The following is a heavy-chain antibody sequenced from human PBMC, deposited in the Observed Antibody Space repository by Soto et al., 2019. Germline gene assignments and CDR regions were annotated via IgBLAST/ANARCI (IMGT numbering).Heavy chain of an antibody. V-gene: IGHV3-7*01. CDR3: ARERSDDYGDPNWFDP. Sequence: EVQLVESGGGLVQPGGSLRLSCAASGFTFSSYWMSWVRQAPGEGLEWVANIKQDGSEKYYVDSVKGRFTISRDNAKNSLYLQMNSLRAEDTAVYYCARERSDDYGDPNWFDPWGQGTLVTVSS. CDR1: GFTFSSYW. J-gene: IGHJ5*02. D-gene: IGHD4-17*01. CDR2: IKQDGSEK.